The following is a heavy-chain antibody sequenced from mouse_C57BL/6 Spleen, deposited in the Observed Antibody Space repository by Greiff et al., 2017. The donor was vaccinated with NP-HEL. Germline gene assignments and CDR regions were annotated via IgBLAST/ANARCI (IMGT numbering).Heavy chain of an antibody. Sequence: VQLQQSGAELVRPGTSVKVSCKASGYAFTNYLIEWVKQRPGQGLEWIGVINPGSGGTNYNEKFKGKATLTADKSSSTAYMQLSSLTSEDSAVYFCARSWLRGYFDVWGTGTTVTVSS. D-gene: IGHD2-2*01. V-gene: IGHV1-54*01. J-gene: IGHJ1*03. CDR3: ARSWLRGYFDV. CDR2: INPGSGGT. CDR1: GYAFTNYL.